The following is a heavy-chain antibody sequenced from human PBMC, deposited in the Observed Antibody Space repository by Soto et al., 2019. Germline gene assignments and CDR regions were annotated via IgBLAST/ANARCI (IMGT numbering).Heavy chain of an antibody. V-gene: IGHV4-34*01. D-gene: IGHD3-9*01. J-gene: IGHJ4*02. CDR1: GGSVSGYY. CDR2: INHSGST. Sequence: PSETLSLTCAVYGGSVSGYYWSWIRQPPGKGLEWIGEINHSGSTNYNPSLKSRVTISVDTSKNQFSLKPSSVTAADTAVYYCARRELGILTGYSNDNWGQGTLVTVSS. CDR3: ARRELGILTGYSNDN.